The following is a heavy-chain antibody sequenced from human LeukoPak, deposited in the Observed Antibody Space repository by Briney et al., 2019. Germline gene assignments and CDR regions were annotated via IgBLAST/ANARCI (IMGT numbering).Heavy chain of an antibody. D-gene: IGHD3-10*02. J-gene: IGHJ6*04. CDR1: GFTFSSYE. CDR2: ISSSGSTI. V-gene: IGHV3-48*03. Sequence: QPGGSLRLSCAASGFTFSSYEMNWVRQAPGKGLEWVSYISSSGSTIYYADSVKGRFTISRDNAKNSLYLQMNSLRAENTAVYYCAELGITMIGGVWGKGTTVTISS. CDR3: AELGITMIGGV.